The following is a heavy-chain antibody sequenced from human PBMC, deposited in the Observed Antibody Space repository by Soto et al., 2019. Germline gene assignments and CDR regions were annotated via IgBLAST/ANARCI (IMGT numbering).Heavy chain of an antibody. CDR3: ARDRVLGATPPVYYDYGMDV. CDR1: GYTFTSYG. D-gene: IGHD1-26*01. Sequence: QVQLVQSGAEVKKPGASVKVSCKASGYTFTSYGITWVRQAPGQGLEWMGWISAYYGNTNYAHKFQGRVTMTTDTATITINLELRSLRSDGTAMYYCARDRVLGATPPVYYDYGMDVWGQGTTVTVSS. CDR2: ISAYYGNT. J-gene: IGHJ6*02. V-gene: IGHV1-18*01.